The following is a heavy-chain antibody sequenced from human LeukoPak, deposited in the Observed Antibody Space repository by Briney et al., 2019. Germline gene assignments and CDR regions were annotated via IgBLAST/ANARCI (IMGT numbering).Heavy chain of an antibody. Sequence: GRSLRLSCAASGFTFSSCGMHWVRQAPGKGLEWVAVIWYDGSNKYYADSVKGRFTISRDNSKNTLYLQMNSLRAEDTAVYYCARDSHPYYFDYWGQGTLVTVSS. CDR1: GFTFSSCG. CDR2: IWYDGSNK. J-gene: IGHJ4*02. CDR3: ARDSHPYYFDY. V-gene: IGHV3-33*01.